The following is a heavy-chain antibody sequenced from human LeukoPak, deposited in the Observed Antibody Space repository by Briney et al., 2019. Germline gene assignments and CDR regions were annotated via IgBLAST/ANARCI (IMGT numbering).Heavy chain of an antibody. Sequence: GGSLRLSCAASGFTFSSYWMHWVRQDPGKGLVWVSRINSDGSSTSYADSVKGRFTISRDNAKNTLYLQMNSLRAEDTAVYYCARALAVAGTGGYYWGQGTLVTVS. J-gene: IGHJ4*02. CDR1: GFTFSSYW. D-gene: IGHD6-19*01. V-gene: IGHV3-74*01. CDR3: ARALAVAGTGGYY. CDR2: INSDGSST.